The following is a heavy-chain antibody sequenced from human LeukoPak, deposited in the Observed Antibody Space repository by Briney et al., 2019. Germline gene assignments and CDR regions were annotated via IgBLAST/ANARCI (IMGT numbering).Heavy chain of an antibody. V-gene: IGHV3-48*04. CDR2: ISSSGGTI. J-gene: IGHJ4*02. Sequence: GGSLRLSCAASGFTFSSYSMNWVRQAPGKGLEWVSYISSSGGTIYYADSVKGRFTISRDNTRNSLYLQMHSLRAEDTAVYYCARDLAAGRFYDYFDYWGQGTQVTVSS. CDR1: GFTFSSYS. D-gene: IGHD5/OR15-5a*01. CDR3: ARDLAAGRFYDYFDY.